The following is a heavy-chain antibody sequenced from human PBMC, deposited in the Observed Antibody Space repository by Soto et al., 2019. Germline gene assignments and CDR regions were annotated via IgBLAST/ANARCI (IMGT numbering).Heavy chain of an antibody. V-gene: IGHV1-18*01. CDR1: GYTFTSYG. D-gene: IGHD3-10*01. Sequence: QVQLVQSGAEVKKPGASVKVSCKASGYTFTSYGISWVRQAPGQGLEWMGWISAYNGNTNYAQKLQGRDTMTTATPTSTGDMERRSLRSADTAVYYCAREKLWFGELPPPDDYYYYGMDVWGQGTTVTVSS. CDR2: ISAYNGNT. J-gene: IGHJ6*02. CDR3: AREKLWFGELPPPDDYYYYGMDV.